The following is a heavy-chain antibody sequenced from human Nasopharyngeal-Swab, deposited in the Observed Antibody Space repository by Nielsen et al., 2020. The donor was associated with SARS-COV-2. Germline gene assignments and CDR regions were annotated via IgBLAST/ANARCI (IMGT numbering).Heavy chain of an antibody. Sequence: GGSLRLSCAASGFTFSSYDMHWVRQATGKGLEWVSAIGTAGDTYYPGSVKGRFTISRENAKNSLYLQMNSLRAGDTAVYYCARGAVAVVPAAMRYYYYYYTDVWGKGTTVTVSS. CDR3: ARGAVAVVPAAMRYYYYYYTDV. CDR2: IGTAGDT. V-gene: IGHV3-13*04. D-gene: IGHD2-2*01. CDR1: GFTFSSYD. J-gene: IGHJ6*03.